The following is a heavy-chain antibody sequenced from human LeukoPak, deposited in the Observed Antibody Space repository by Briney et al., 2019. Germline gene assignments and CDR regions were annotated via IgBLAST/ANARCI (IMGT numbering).Heavy chain of an antibody. V-gene: IGHV3-30*03. CDR3: ARDLSPVVRASPMGY. CDR2: MTYDGYYK. J-gene: IGHJ4*02. Sequence: GTSLRLSCAASGFTFTSYGMHWVRQAPGKGLGWVALMTYDGYYKYYSDSVKGRFTISSDTSKNTMYLQMNSLRAEDTAVYYCARDLSPVVRASPMGYWGQGTLVTVSS. D-gene: IGHD3-10*01. CDR1: GFTFTSYG.